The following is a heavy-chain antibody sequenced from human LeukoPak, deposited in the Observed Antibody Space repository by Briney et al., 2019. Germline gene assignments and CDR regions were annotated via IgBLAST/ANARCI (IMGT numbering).Heavy chain of an antibody. Sequence: ASVKVSCKASGSTFPIYGISWVRQAPGQGLEWMGWISAYNGNTNYAQKLQGRVTMTTDTSTSTAYMELRSLRSDDTAVYYCARDRGSSWPSYYYYGMDVWGQGTTVTVSS. V-gene: IGHV1-18*01. CDR2: ISAYNGNT. CDR3: ARDRGSSWPSYYYYGMDV. D-gene: IGHD6-13*01. J-gene: IGHJ6*02. CDR1: GSTFPIYG.